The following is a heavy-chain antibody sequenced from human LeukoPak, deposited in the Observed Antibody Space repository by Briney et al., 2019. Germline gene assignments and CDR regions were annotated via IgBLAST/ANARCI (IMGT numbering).Heavy chain of an antibody. V-gene: IGHV1-3*01. CDR2: INAGIGNT. Sequence: ASVKVSCKASGYTFTNYALHWVRQAPGQRLEWMGWINAGIGNTKYSQKFQGRVTITRDTSASTAYMELSSLRSEDTAVYYCAKVRSGGGLDYWGQGTLATVSS. CDR1: GYTFTNYA. D-gene: IGHD3-3*01. J-gene: IGHJ4*02. CDR3: AKVRSGGGLDY.